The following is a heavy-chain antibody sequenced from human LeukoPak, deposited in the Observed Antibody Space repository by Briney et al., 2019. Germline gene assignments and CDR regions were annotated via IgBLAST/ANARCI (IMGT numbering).Heavy chain of an antibody. CDR1: GFPFSNYA. J-gene: IGHJ4*02. CDR2: INSDGSNT. Sequence: GGSLRLSCVASGFPFSNYAMTWVRQAPGEGLVWVSRINSDGSNTNYADSVKGRFTISRDNAKNTLYLQMNSLRAEDTAVYYCARDFRRGQYFDYWGQGTLVTVSS. D-gene: IGHD3-10*01. CDR3: ARDFRRGQYFDY. V-gene: IGHV3-74*01.